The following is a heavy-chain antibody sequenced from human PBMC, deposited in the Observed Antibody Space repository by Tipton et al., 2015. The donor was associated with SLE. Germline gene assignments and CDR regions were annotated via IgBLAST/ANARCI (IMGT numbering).Heavy chain of an antibody. J-gene: IGHJ5*02. Sequence: GLVKPSETLSLTCTVSGGSITNYYWGWIRQSPGKGLEWIGSIHYSGTTYYNPSLNSRFTISVDTSKNQFSLKVTSVTATDTAVYYCARDWVVGATLDRFDPWGQGTLVTVSS. D-gene: IGHD1-26*01. CDR3: ARDWVVGATLDRFDP. CDR2: IHYSGTT. CDR1: GGSITNYY. V-gene: IGHV4-39*02.